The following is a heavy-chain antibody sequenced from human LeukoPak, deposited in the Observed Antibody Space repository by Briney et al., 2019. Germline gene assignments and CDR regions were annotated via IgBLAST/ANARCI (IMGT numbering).Heavy chain of an antibody. J-gene: IGHJ5*02. Sequence: SETLSLTCTVSGGSISSYYWSWIRQPPGKGLEWIGYIYYSGSTNYNPSLKSRVTISVDTSKNQFSLKLSSVTAADTAVYYCARENSSGWPKKSNWFDPWGQGTLVTVSS. V-gene: IGHV4-59*01. D-gene: IGHD6-19*01. CDR3: ARENSSGWPKKSNWFDP. CDR2: IYYSGST. CDR1: GGSISSYY.